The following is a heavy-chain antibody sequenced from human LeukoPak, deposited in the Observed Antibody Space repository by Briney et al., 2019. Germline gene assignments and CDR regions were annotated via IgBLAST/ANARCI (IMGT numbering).Heavy chain of an antibody. J-gene: IGHJ5*02. CDR3: ARGLSIAAALNWFDP. Sequence: SETLSLTCTVSGGSISSYYWSWIRQPAGKGLEWIGRIYTSGSTNYNPSLKSRVTMSVDTSKNQFSLKLSSVTPADTAVYYCARGLSIAAALNWFDPWGQGTLVTVSS. V-gene: IGHV4-4*07. CDR1: GGSISSYY. CDR2: IYTSGST. D-gene: IGHD6-13*01.